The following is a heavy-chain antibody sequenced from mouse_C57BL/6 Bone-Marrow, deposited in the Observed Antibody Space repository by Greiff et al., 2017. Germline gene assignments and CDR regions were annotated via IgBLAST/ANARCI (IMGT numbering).Heavy chain of an antibody. Sequence: QVQLKQSGAELVRPGTSVKVSCKASGYAFTNYLIEWVKQRPGQGLEWIGVINPGSGGTNYNEKFKGKATLTADKSSSTAYMQLSSLTSEDSAVYFCARESGGWYFDVWGTGTTVTVSS. CDR3: ARESGGWYFDV. CDR2: INPGSGGT. CDR1: GYAFTNYL. D-gene: IGHD1-3*01. V-gene: IGHV1-54*01. J-gene: IGHJ1*03.